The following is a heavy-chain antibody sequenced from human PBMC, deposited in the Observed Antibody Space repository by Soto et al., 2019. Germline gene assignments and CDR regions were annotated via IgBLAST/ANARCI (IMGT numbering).Heavy chain of an antibody. V-gene: IGHV2-70*04. D-gene: IGHD2-2*01. J-gene: IGHJ4*02. CDR3: ARTYCSSTSCYFDY. CDR1: GFSLSTSGMR. CDR2: IDWDDDK. Sequence: VSGPTLVNPTQTLTLTCTFSGFSLSTSGMRVSWIRQPPGKALEWLARIDWDDDKFYSTSLKTRLTISKDTSKNQVVLTMTNMDPVDTATYYCARTYCSSTSCYFDYWGQGTLVTVSS.